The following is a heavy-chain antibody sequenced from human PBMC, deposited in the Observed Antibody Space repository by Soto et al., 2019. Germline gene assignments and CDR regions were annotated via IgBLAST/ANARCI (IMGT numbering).Heavy chain of an antibody. Sequence: QVQLVQSGAEVKKPGASVKVSCKASGYTFTSYAMHWVRQAPGQRLEWMGWINAGNGNTKYSQKFQGRVTITRDTSASTAYMELSSLRSEDTAVYYCARGFEPYTYCFQHWGQGTLVTVSS. J-gene: IGHJ1*01. CDR1: GYTFTSYA. D-gene: IGHD3-16*01. CDR3: ARGFEPYTYCFQH. CDR2: INAGNGNT. V-gene: IGHV1-3*01.